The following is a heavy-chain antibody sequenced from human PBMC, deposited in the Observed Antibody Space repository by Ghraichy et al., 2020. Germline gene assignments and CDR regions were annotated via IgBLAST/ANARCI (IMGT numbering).Heavy chain of an antibody. CDR1: GYTFTSYA. D-gene: IGHD3-16*02. CDR2: INAGNGNT. V-gene: IGHV1-3*01. J-gene: IGHJ3*02. Sequence: ASVKVSCKASGYTFTSYAMHWVRQAPGQRLEWMGWINAGNGNTKYSQKFQGRVTITRDTSASTAYMELSSLRSEDTAVYYWARGWEYYDYVWGSYRHKEDHDAFDIWGQGTMVTVSS. CDR3: ARGWEYYDYVWGSYRHKEDHDAFDI.